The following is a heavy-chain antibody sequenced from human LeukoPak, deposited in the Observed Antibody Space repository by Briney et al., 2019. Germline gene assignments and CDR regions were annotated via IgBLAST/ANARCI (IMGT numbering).Heavy chain of an antibody. CDR2: ISYDGSNK. D-gene: IGHD3-22*01. CDR3: ARDRPPRGYCFDY. V-gene: IGHV3-30*04. J-gene: IGHJ4*02. Sequence: QPGRSLRLSCAASGFNFSTYALHWVRQAPGKGLEWVAVISYDGSNKYHADSVQGRFTISRDNSKNTLYLQMNSLRVEDTAVYYCARDRPPRGYCFDYWGQGTLVTVSS. CDR1: GFNFSTYA.